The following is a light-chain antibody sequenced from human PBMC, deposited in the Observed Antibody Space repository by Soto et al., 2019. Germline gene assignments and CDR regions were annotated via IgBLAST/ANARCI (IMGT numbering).Light chain of an antibody. J-gene: IGKJ2*02. CDR3: QHYCRSLGCT. CDR2: GAS. CDR1: QSVSSSY. V-gene: IGKV3-20*01. Sequence: EIVLTQSPGTLSLSPGESATLSCRASQSVSSSYLAWYQQKPGQAPRLRIYGASNRATGVPGRFSGSESGTDFTLTIDRLEPEDFAVYYCQHYCRSLGCTFGQGTKLEIK.